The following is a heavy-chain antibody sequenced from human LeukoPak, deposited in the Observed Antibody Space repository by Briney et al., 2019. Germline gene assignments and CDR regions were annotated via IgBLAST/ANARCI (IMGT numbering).Heavy chain of an antibody. D-gene: IGHD4-23*01. V-gene: IGHV4-39*01. CDR3: ARLHYGGNYGYYYYYMDV. J-gene: IGHJ6*03. Sequence: SETLSLTCTVSAGSISSNSRYWGWIRQPPGKGLEWIASIYYTGSTYYNPSLKSRVTISVDTSKNQFSLKLSSVTAADTAVYYCARLHYGGNYGYYYYYMDVWGKGTTVTISS. CDR1: AGSISSNSRY. CDR2: IYYTGST.